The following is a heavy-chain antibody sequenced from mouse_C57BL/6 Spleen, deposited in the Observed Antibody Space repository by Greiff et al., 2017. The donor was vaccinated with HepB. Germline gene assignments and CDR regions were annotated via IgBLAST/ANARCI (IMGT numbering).Heavy chain of an antibody. J-gene: IGHJ1*03. Sequence: EVQLQQSVAELVRPGASVKLSCTASGFNIKNTYMHWVKQRPEQGLEWIGRIDPANGNTKYAPKFQGKATITDDTSSNTAYLQLSSLTSEDTAIYYGAKFTITTVVDTEYFDVWGTGTTVTVSS. CDR3: AKFTITTVVDTEYFDV. CDR1: GFNIKNTY. D-gene: IGHD1-1*01. CDR2: IDPANGNT. V-gene: IGHV14-3*01.